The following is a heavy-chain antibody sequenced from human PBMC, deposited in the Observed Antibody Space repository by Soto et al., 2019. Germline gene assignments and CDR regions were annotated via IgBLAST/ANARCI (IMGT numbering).Heavy chain of an antibody. CDR1: SGSISSSNW. CDR2: IYHSGST. CDR3: ARDSGYCSGTSCTDAFDI. V-gene: IGHV4-4*02. Sequence: PSETLSLTCAVSSGSISSSNWWSWVRQPPGKGLEWIGEIYHSGSTNYNPSLKSRVTISVDKSKNQFSLKLSSVTAADTAVYYCARDSGYCSGTSCTDAFDIWGQGTMVTVSS. J-gene: IGHJ3*02. D-gene: IGHD2-2*01.